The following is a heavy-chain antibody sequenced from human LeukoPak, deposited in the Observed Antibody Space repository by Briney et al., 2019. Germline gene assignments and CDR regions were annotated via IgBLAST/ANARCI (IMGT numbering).Heavy chain of an antibody. J-gene: IGHJ5*02. V-gene: IGHV1-8*01. CDR3: SRGRSITMIT. CDR2: MNPKSGNT. D-gene: IGHD3-22*01. CDR1: GYTLTSYD. Sequence: ASVTVSCKASGYTLTSYDINWVRQAAGKGLEWMGWMNPKSGNTVYAQKFQGRVTMTRNTSISTAYMELSSLRSEDTAVYYCSRGRSITMITWGQGTLVTVSS.